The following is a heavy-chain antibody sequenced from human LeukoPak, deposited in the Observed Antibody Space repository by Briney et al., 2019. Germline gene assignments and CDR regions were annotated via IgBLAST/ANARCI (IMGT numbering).Heavy chain of an antibody. Sequence: GGSLTRSCTASGFTFSDHDMEWVRHPPGKGLEWVGLSRKKVHSYTTEYAGYVKGRFIISRDDSKNSLYLQMNSLKTEHTAVYYCTRDYYDGSAYYVDYGGQGTLVSVS. V-gene: IGHV3-72*01. D-gene: IGHD3-22*01. J-gene: IGHJ4*02. CDR2: SRKKVHSYTT. CDR3: TRDYYDGSAYYVDY. CDR1: GFTFSDHD.